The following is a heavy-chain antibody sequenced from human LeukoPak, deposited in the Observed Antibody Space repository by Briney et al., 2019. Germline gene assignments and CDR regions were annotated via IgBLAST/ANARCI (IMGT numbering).Heavy chain of an antibody. CDR2: INPNSGGT. Sequence: ASVKVSCKASGYTFTGYYMHWVRQAPGQGLEWMGWINPNSGGTNYAQKFQGRVTMTRDTSISTAYMELSRPRSDDTAVYYCARATLDYGGYVKGLTIFDYWGQGTLVTVSS. J-gene: IGHJ4*02. D-gene: IGHD4-17*01. V-gene: IGHV1-2*02. CDR1: GYTFTGYY. CDR3: ARATLDYGGYVKGLTIFDY.